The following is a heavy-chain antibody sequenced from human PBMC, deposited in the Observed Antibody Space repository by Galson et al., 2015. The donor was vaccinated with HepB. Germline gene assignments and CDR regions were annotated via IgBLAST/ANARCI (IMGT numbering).Heavy chain of an antibody. Sequence: QVQLQESGPGLVKPSETLSLTCTVSGGSISSYYWSWIRQPPGKGLEWIGYIYYSGSTNYNPSLKSRVTISVDTSKNQFSLKLSSVTAADTAVYYCARRRAGQEFGEDYWGQGTLVTVSS. CDR3: ARRRAGQEFGEDY. CDR1: GGSISSYY. D-gene: IGHD3-10*01. J-gene: IGHJ4*02. CDR2: IYYSGST. V-gene: IGHV4-59*01.